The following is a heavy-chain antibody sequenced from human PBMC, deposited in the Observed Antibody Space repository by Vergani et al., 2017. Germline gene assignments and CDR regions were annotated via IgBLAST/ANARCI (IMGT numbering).Heavy chain of an antibody. CDR1: GFTFSSYG. Sequence: QVQLVESGGGVVQPGRSLRLSCAASGFTFSSYGMHWVRQAPGKGLEWVAVIWYDGSNKYYEDSVKGRFTISRDNSKKTLYLQMNSLRAEDKAVYYCAKGAYGDLRLGYWGQGTLVRVSS. D-gene: IGHD4-17*01. J-gene: IGHJ4*02. CDR2: IWYDGSNK. CDR3: AKGAYGDLRLGY. V-gene: IGHV3-33*06.